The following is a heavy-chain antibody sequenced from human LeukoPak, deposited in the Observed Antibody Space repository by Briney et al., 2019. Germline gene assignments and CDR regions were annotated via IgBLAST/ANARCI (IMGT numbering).Heavy chain of an antibody. CDR3: ARQRGSVGAFEI. Sequence: SETLSLTCTVSGGSISSYYWSWIRQPPGKGLEWIGYIYYSGSTNYNPSLKSRLTISVDTSKNQLSLKLTSMTAADTAVYYCARQRGSVGAFEIWGQGTMVTVSS. D-gene: IGHD3-10*01. V-gene: IGHV4-59*08. J-gene: IGHJ3*02. CDR1: GGSISSYY. CDR2: IYYSGST.